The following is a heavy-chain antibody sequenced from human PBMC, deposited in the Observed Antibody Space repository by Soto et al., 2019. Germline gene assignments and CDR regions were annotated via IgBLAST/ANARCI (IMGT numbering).Heavy chain of an antibody. CDR1: GYSFSSYW. CDR3: ARWLAEHSAYFDP. D-gene: IGHD6-19*01. J-gene: IGHJ5*02. Sequence: PGESLKISCKGSGYSFSSYWIAWVRQMPGKGLEWMGIIYPGDSDTRYSPSFQGQVTISADKSISTAYLQWSSLKASDTAMYYCARWLAEHSAYFDPWAQGTLVPVSS. CDR2: IYPGDSDT. V-gene: IGHV5-51*01.